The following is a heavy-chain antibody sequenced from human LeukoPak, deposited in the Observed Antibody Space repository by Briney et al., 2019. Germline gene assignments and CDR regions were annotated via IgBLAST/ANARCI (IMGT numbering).Heavy chain of an antibody. CDR2: VHHSGST. Sequence: PSETLSLTCVVNGGSLSGFYWNWIRQPPGKGLEWIGDVHHSGSTNYDPSLESRVTISLDTSKNVVSLKLTSVTAAHTAFYYCAGSAYEYLWGTLGYWGQGTLATVSS. V-gene: IGHV4-34*01. D-gene: IGHD3-16*01. CDR3: AGSAYEYLWGTLGY. CDR1: GGSLSGFY. J-gene: IGHJ4*02.